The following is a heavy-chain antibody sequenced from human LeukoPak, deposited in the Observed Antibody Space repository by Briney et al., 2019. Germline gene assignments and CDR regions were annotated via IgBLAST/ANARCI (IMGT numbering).Heavy chain of an antibody. CDR3: AGNTYYYDSSGLN. J-gene: IGHJ4*02. CDR1: RFTFSSYA. V-gene: IGHV3-30-3*01. D-gene: IGHD3-22*01. Sequence: PGGSLRLSCAASRFTFSSYAMHWVRQAPGKGLEWVAVISYDGSNKYYADSVKGRFTISRDNSKNTLYLQMNSLRAEDTAVYYCAGNTYYYDSSGLNWGQGTLVTVSS. CDR2: ISYDGSNK.